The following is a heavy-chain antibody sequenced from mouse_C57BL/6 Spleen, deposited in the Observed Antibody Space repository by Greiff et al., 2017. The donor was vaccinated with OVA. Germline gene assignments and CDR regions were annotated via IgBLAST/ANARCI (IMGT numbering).Heavy chain of an antibody. J-gene: IGHJ2*01. CDR3: ARGRYGPRDFDY. D-gene: IGHD2-14*01. CDR2: IDPSDSET. V-gene: IGHV1-52*01. CDR1: GYTFTSYW. Sequence: QVQLQQPGAELVRPGSSVKLSCKASGYTFTSYWMHWVKQRPIQGLEWIGNIDPSDSETHYNQKFKDKATLTVDKSSSTAYMQLSSLTSEDSAVYYCARGRYGPRDFDYWGQGTTLTVSS.